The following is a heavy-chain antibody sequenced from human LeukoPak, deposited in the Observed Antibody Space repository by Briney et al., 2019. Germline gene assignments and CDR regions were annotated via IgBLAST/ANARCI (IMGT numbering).Heavy chain of an antibody. CDR2: IWYDGSNE. CDR1: GFTFRTYG. Sequence: GGSLRLSCTASGFTFRTYGMVWVRQGPGKGLECVAVIWYDGSNENYADSVKGRFTISRDNSKSTLFLQMNSLRAEDTAVYYCARNAYNYGGFDYWGLGTLVTVSS. D-gene: IGHD5-24*01. V-gene: IGHV3-33*01. CDR3: ARNAYNYGGFDY. J-gene: IGHJ4*02.